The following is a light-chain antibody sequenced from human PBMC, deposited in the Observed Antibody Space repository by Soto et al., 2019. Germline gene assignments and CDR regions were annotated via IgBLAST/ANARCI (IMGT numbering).Light chain of an antibody. Sequence: QSVLTQPASVSVSPGQSITISCTGTSRDIGNYNYVSWYQHHPGKAPKLMIYEVTSRPSGVSDRFSGSKSGMTASLTISGLQPEDEADYFCASYRSATTLVVFGTGTKVTVL. CDR3: ASYRSATTLVV. J-gene: IGLJ1*01. CDR1: SRDIGNYNY. V-gene: IGLV2-14*01. CDR2: EVT.